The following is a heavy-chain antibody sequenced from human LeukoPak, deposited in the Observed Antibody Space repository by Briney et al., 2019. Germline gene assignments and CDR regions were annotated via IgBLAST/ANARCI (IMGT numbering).Heavy chain of an antibody. D-gene: IGHD1-26*01. CDR2: MNPNSGST. V-gene: IGHV1-8*01. CDR1: GYTFTNYD. Sequence: ASVKVSCKASGYTFTNYDINWVRQATGQGLEWMGWMNPNSGSTGYARKFQGRVTMTRNTSISTAYVELSSLTSEDTAVYFCARRTVGATFAYWGQGTLVTVSS. CDR3: ARRTVGATFAY. J-gene: IGHJ4*02.